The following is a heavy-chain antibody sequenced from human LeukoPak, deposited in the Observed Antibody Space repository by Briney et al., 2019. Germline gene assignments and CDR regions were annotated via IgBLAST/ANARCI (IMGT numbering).Heavy chain of an antibody. CDR3: AKSRLRSGSQRIGYGMDV. CDR2: ISGSGGST. D-gene: IGHD3-3*01. Sequence: GGSLRLSCAASGFTFSSYAMSWVRQAPGKGLEWVSAISGSGGSTYYADSVKGRFTISRDNSKNTLYLQMNSLRAEDTAVYYCAKSRLRSGSQRIGYGMDVWGQGTTVTVSS. CDR1: GFTFSSYA. V-gene: IGHV3-23*01. J-gene: IGHJ6*02.